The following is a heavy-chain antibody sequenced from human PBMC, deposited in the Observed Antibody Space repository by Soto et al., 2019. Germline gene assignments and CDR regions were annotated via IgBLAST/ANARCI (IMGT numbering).Heavy chain of an antibody. D-gene: IGHD3-22*01. V-gene: IGHV1-69*01. Sequence: QVQLVQSGAEVKKPGSSVKVSCKASGGTFSSYAISWVRQAPGQGLEWMGGIIPIFGTANYAQKFQGRVTITADESTSTAYMELSSLRSQATAVYYGPRVVLGDSTGYYCDYWGPGTLVTVSS. CDR3: PRVVLGDSTGYYCDY. CDR1: GGTFSSYA. CDR2: IIPIFGTA. J-gene: IGHJ4*02.